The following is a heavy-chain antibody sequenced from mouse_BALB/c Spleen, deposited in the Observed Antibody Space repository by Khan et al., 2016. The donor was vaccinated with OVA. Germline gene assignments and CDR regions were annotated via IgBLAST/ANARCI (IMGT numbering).Heavy chain of an antibody. CDR1: GYSITSDYA. CDR3: ARKNYYGYAMDY. J-gene: IGHJ4*01. V-gene: IGHV3-2*02. CDR2: ISYGGST. Sequence: EVKLVESGPGLVKPSQSLSLTCTVTGYSITSDYAWDWIRQFPGNILEWMGYISYGGSTSYNPSLKSRISITRDTSKNQFFLQLNSVTTEDTATYYCARKNYYGYAMDYWGQGTSVTVSS. D-gene: IGHD1-1*01.